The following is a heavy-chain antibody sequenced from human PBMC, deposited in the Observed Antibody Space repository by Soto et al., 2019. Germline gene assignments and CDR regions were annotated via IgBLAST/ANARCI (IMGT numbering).Heavy chain of an antibody. V-gene: IGHV3-30*18. CDR1: GFTFNTFG. CDR2: ISYDGSDK. D-gene: IGHD2-2*01. Sequence: GGSLRLSCAASGFTFNTFGMHWVRQAPGKGLEWVAVISYDGSDKYYSDSVRGRLTISRDNSMNTLYLQMNSLRTEDTAVYYCAKSPNFYCSSYHCYKYYFDYWGQGTLVTVSS. J-gene: IGHJ4*02. CDR3: AKSPNFYCSSYHCYKYYFDY.